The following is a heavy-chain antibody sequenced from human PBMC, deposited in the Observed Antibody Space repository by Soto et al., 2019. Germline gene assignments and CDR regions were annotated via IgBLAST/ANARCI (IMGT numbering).Heavy chain of an antibody. D-gene: IGHD5-12*01. CDR2: ISDTGSG. CDR3: ARAHSGYDALGMHV. V-gene: IGHV4-61*01. J-gene: IGHJ6*02. CDR1: GGSVSSGSYY. Sequence: QVQLQESGPGLVKPSETLAVTCTVSGGSVSSGSYYWSWIRQPPGKGLEWVGCISDTGSGDYNPSPKSRVTKAVHTSKRQLSLRLNSVTAADKAVYYCARAHSGYDALGMHVWGHGTTVTVSS.